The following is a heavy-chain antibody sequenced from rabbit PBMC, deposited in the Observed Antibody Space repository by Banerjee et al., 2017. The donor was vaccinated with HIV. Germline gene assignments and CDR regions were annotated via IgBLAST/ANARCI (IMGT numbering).Heavy chain of an antibody. D-gene: IGHD6-1*01. V-gene: IGHV1S25*01. CDR3: ARVGYAGYAYSAGMGL. CDR2: IDTGSTT. J-gene: IGHJ4*01. CDR1: GFDFSSNA. Sequence: QEQLAESGGDLVKPEGSLTLTCTASGFDFSSNAMCWVRQAPGKGLEYIGWIDTGSTTYYASWVNGRFTISKTSTTVTLQMTSLTAADTATYFCARVGYAGYAYSAGMGLWGPGTLVTVS.